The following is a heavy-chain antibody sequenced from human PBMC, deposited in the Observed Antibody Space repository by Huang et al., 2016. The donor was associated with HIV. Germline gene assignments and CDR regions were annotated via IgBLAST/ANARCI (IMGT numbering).Heavy chain of an antibody. J-gene: IGHJ4*02. CDR3: AKESRWFSDFDH. Sequence: QVHLVESGGGVVQPGGSLRLSCAASGFKLSGFGMPWVRQASGKGREWVAVHSYDGRRQVDTDSVKGRFTISRDNSDNTLSLQMKGLRPDDTAVYYCAKESRWFSDFDHWGQGVLVSVSS. CDR2: HSYDGRRQ. CDR1: GFKLSGFG. V-gene: IGHV3-30*18. D-gene: IGHD2-15*01.